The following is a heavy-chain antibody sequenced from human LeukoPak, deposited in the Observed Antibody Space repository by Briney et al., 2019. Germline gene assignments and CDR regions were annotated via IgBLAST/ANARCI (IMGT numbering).Heavy chain of an antibody. J-gene: IGHJ4*02. V-gene: IGHV1-69*13. CDR2: IIPIFGTA. Sequence: GASVKVSCKASGGTFSSYAISWVRQAPGQGLEWMGGIIPIFGTANYAQKFQGRVTITADESTSTAYMELSSLRSEDTAVYYCARLTIFGVVEGVYFDYWGQGTLVTVSS. CDR1: GGTFSSYA. CDR3: ARLTIFGVVEGVYFDY. D-gene: IGHD3-3*01.